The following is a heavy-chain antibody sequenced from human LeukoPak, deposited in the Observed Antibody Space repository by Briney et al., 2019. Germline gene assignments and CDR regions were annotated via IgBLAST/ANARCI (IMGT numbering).Heavy chain of an antibody. Sequence: GGSLRLSCAASGFTFSSYWMSWVRQAPGKGLEWISYISSSNTTVYYADSVKGRFTISRDNAKNSLYLQMSSLRVEDTAVYYCARGSGRITIFGVPYWGQGTLVTVSP. CDR1: GFTFSSYW. CDR3: ARGSGRITIFGVPY. D-gene: IGHD3-3*01. J-gene: IGHJ4*02. V-gene: IGHV3-48*01. CDR2: ISSSNTTV.